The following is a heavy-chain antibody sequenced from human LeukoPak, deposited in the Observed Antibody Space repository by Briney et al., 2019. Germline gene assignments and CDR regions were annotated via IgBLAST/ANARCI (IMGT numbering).Heavy chain of an antibody. CDR3: ATGVATAFTY. CDR1: GYTFTGYY. CDR2: INPDSGDS. V-gene: IGHV1-2*02. Sequence: ASVKVSCKASGYTFTGYYIHWVRQAPGQGLEWMAWINPDSGDSYSAPRFQGRVTMTRDTSISTASMEVSWLSSDDTAVYYCATGVATAFTYWGQGTLVTVSS. D-gene: IGHD5-12*01. J-gene: IGHJ4*02.